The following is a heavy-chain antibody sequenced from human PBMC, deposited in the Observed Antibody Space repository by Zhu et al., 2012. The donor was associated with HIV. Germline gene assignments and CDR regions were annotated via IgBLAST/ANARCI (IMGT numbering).Heavy chain of an antibody. CDR1: DESFNGHY. CDR3: ARGRSPDFSRPSRYFDRVMNQSPLTSRRYGLDV. J-gene: IGHJ6*02. D-gene: IGHD3-9*01. Sequence: QVQLQQWGAGLLKPSETLSLTCAVYDESFNGHYWTWIRQPPGKGLEWIGEINHRGTTNYNPSLTSRVTISVDTSKKQFSLKLNSVTAADTAVYYCARGRSPDFSRPSRYFDRVMNQSPLTSRRYGLDVWGQGTTVTVSS. CDR2: INHRGTT. V-gene: IGHV4-34*01.